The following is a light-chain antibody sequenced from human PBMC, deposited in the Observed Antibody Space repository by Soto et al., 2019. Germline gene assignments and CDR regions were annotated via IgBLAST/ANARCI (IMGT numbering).Light chain of an antibody. V-gene: IGKV3-15*01. CDR2: GAS. CDR3: QQYNNWPTMWT. CDR1: QSVSSN. J-gene: IGKJ1*01. Sequence: EIVMTQSPATLSVSPGERATLSCRASQSVSSNLAWYQQKPGQAPRLLIYGASTRATGIPARFSGSGSGTEFTLTISSLQSEDFAVYYGQQYNNWPTMWTFGQGTKVEIK.